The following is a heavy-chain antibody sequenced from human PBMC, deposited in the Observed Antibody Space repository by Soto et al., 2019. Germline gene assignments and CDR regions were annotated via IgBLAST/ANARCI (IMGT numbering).Heavy chain of an antibody. CDR1: GFDFGSFG. Sequence: GASVKVSCKASGFDFGSFGIQFLRQTRGRGLEWIGWIVVASGRTNYARQFQGRVAFSRDMSSTTAYMDLYDLKSDDTAVYFCSADHPHTAIGWPVWGQGTTGTVS. V-gene: IGHV1-58*02. CDR2: IVVASGRT. J-gene: IGHJ6*02. CDR3: SADHPHTAIGWPV.